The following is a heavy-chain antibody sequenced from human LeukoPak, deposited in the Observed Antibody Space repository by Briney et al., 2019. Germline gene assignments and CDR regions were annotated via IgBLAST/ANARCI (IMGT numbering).Heavy chain of an antibody. CDR1: GGSISSYY. CDR3: ARQGGGFWYFDL. CDR2: IYYSGST. Sequence: PSETLSLTCTVSGGSISSYYWSWIRQPPGKGLEWIGYIYYSGSTNYNPSLKSRVTISVDTSKNQFSLKLSSVTAADKAVYYCARQGGGFWYFDLWGRGTLVTVSS. D-gene: IGHD6-25*01. V-gene: IGHV4-59*08. J-gene: IGHJ2*01.